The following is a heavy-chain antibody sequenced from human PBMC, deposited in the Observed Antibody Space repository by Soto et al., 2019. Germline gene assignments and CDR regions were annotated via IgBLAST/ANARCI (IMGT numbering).Heavy chain of an antibody. CDR2: ISYDGGNE. V-gene: IGHV3-30*18. J-gene: IGHJ4*02. Sequence: GGSLRLCCAGSGFTFSSYGIHWVRQAPGKGLEWVALISYDGGNEKYTESVKDRFTISRDDSHNVAYLQMSSLRTEDTAMYYCAKDRYSGTYPTDFDYWGQGSLVTVSS. CDR3: AKDRYSGTYPTDFDY. CDR1: GFTFSSYG. D-gene: IGHD1-26*01.